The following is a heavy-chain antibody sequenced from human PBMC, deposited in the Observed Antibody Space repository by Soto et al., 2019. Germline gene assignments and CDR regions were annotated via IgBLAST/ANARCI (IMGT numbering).Heavy chain of an antibody. CDR1: GCSISTSNW. D-gene: IGHD1-1*01. Sequence: QVQLQESGPGLVKPSGTLSLTCAVSGCSISTSNWWSWVRQPPGKGLEWIGEVYHSGSTNYNPSFTSRVAMSVDKAKNQFSLKLNSVTAADTALYYCARTSTSGTSFDYWGQGSLVNVSS. CDR2: VYHSGST. V-gene: IGHV4-4*02. J-gene: IGHJ4*02. CDR3: ARTSTSGTSFDY.